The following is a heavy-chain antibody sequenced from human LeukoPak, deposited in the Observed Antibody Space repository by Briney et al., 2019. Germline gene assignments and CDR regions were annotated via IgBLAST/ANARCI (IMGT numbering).Heavy chain of an antibody. CDR3: ARGLGSGSYFGY. J-gene: IGHJ4*02. V-gene: IGHV4-34*01. CDR1: GGPFSGYY. D-gene: IGHD3-10*01. CDR2: INRGGST. Sequence: PSETLSLTCAVYGGPFSGYYWTWIRQPPGKGLEWIGEINRGGSTYYNPSLQSRVTISLDTSKNQFSLKLNSLTAADTAVYYCARGLGSGSYFGYWGQGTLVTVSS.